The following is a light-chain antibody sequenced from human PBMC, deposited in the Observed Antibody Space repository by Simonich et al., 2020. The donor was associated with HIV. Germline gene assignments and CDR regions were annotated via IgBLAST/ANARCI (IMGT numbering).Light chain of an antibody. CDR3: QQYNSYWT. J-gene: IGKJ1*01. CDR1: QSISSW. Sequence: MGMTQSPSTLSASVGDRVTITCRASQSISSWLAWYQQKPGKAPKLLIYKASSLESGVPSRFSGSGSGTEFTLTISSLQPDDFATYYCQQYNSYWTFGQGTKVEIK. V-gene: IGKV1-5*03. CDR2: KAS.